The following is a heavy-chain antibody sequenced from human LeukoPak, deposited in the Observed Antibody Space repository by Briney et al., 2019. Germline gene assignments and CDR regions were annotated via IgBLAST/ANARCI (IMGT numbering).Heavy chain of an antibody. CDR1: GFTFSSYG. V-gene: IGHV3-23*01. CDR2: ISGSGGST. D-gene: IGHD6-6*01. J-gene: IGHJ4*02. CDR3: AKWGSSLLFDY. Sequence: GGSLRLSCAASGFTFSSYGMHWVRQAPGKGLEWVAVISGSGGSTYYADSVKGRFTISRDNSKNTLYLQMNSLRAEDTAVYYCAKWGSSLLFDYWGQGTLVTVSS.